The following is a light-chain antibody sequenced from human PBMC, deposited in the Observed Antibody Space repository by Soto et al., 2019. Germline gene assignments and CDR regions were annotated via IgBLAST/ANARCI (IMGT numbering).Light chain of an antibody. J-gene: IGKJ2*01. CDR3: QQRSGWST. CDR2: DTS. V-gene: IGKV3-11*01. CDR1: QTISRY. Sequence: IVLTQSPVTLSLSPGESATLSCRASQTISRYLAWYQQRPGQAPRLLLYDTSNRAAGVSARFSGSGSGTDFTLTISSLEPEDFAVYYCQQRSGWSTFGQGTKLEIK.